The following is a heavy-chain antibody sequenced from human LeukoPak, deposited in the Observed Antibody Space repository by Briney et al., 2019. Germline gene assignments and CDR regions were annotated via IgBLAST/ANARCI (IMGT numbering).Heavy chain of an antibody. CDR1: GGSISNDY. V-gene: IGHV4-59*08. J-gene: IGHJ3*01. Sequence: SETLSLTCTVSGGSISNDYWSWIRQPPGKGLEWIGYIHYSGKTTYSPPLKSRVIISVDTSKNQVSLRLSSVTAVDTAVYYCARSPERRGYSRGVDAFDVWGQGTMVTVSS. CDR3: ARSPERRGYSRGVDAFDV. CDR2: IHYSGKT. D-gene: IGHD5-18*01.